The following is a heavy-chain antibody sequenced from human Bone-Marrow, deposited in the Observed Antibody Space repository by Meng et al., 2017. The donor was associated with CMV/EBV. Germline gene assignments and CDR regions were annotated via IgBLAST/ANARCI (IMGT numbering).Heavy chain of an antibody. V-gene: IGHV3-21*01. CDR3: ARDLWGDSSGSYFDY. Sequence: GGSLRLSCAASGFTFSSYAMSWVRQAPGKGLEWISSISGGGDTIYYADSVYGRFTISRDNAENSLYLQMNSLRAEDTAVYYCARDLWGDSSGSYFDYWGQGTLVTVSS. D-gene: IGHD3-22*01. CDR2: ISGGGDTI. J-gene: IGHJ4*02. CDR1: GFTFSSYA.